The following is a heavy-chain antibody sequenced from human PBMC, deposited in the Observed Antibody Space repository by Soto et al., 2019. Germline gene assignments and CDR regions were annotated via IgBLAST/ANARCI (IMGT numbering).Heavy chain of an antibody. D-gene: IGHD3-22*01. Sequence: GGSLRLSCAASGFTSSSYGMHWVRQAPGKGLEWVAVISYDGSNKYYADSVKGRFTISRDNSKNTLYLQMNSLRAEDTAVYYCLIVVVITPHDSWGQGTLVTVSS. CDR3: LIVVVITPHDS. CDR2: ISYDGSNK. CDR1: GFTSSSYG. V-gene: IGHV3-30*03. J-gene: IGHJ4*02.